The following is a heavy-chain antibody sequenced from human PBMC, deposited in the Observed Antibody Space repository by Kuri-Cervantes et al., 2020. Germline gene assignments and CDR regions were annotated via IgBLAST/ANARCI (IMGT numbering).Heavy chain of an antibody. V-gene: IGHV4-34*01. Sequence: SQTLSLTCAVYGGSFGNYYWTWIRQPPGKGLEWIGEINQSGNTYYNPYLKSRVTISVDTSKNQFSLKLSSVTAADTALYYCARHPYYYGSGSFDYWGQGTLVTVSS. D-gene: IGHD3-10*01. CDR3: ARHPYYYGSGSFDY. CDR2: INQSGNT. J-gene: IGHJ4*02. CDR1: GGSFGNYY.